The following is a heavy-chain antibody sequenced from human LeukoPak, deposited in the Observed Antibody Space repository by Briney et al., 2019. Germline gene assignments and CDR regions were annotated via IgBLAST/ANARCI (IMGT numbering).Heavy chain of an antibody. D-gene: IGHD4-17*01. Sequence: ASVKVSCKASGGTYNNYAITWVRQAPGQGLEWVGGILPVFGTSNYAQRFQGRVTITADESTGTTYMELSSLRSEDTAMYYCGRDPNGDYIGAFDFWGRGTLVTVSS. CDR2: ILPVFGTS. J-gene: IGHJ3*01. CDR1: GGTYNNYA. V-gene: IGHV1-69*13. CDR3: GRDPNGDYIGAFDF.